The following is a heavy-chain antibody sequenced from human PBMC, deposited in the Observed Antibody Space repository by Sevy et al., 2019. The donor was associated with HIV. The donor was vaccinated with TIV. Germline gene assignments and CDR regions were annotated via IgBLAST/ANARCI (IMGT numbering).Heavy chain of an antibody. CDR2: IYPGDSDT. CDR1: GYSFTSYW. J-gene: IGHJ3*02. Sequence: GESLKISCKGSGYSFTSYWIGWVRQMPGKGLEWMGIIYPGDSDTRYSPSFQGQVTISADKSISTAYLQWSSLKASDTAMYYCARQLRGYSYGKNAFDIWGQGTMVTVSS. V-gene: IGHV5-51*01. CDR3: ARQLRGYSYGKNAFDI. D-gene: IGHD5-18*01.